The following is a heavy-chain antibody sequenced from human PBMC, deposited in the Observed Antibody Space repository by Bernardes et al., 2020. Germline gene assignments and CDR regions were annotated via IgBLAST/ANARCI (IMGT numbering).Heavy chain of an antibody. CDR3: ARDSGSCYSEGDYYYGMDV. Sequence: GSLRLSCAASGFTVSSNYMSWVRQAPGKGLEWVSVIYSGGSTYYADSVKGRFTISRDNSKNTLYLQMNSLRAEDTAVYYCARDSGSCYSEGDYYYGMDVWGKGTTVTVSS. J-gene: IGHJ6*04. V-gene: IGHV3-53*01. CDR1: GFTVSSNY. CDR2: IYSGGST. D-gene: IGHD1-26*01.